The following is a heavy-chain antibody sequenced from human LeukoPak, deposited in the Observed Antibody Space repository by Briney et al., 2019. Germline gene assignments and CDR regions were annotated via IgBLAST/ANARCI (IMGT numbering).Heavy chain of an antibody. D-gene: IGHD3-22*01. V-gene: IGHV1-24*01. Sequence: ASVKVSCKVSGYIVSEFTIHWVQQTPGKRLEWMGGFDPEDVETVYSQMFKGRLTLTEDTSTNTAYMELTGLTSADTAIYYCATRSILGYYYHYVDVWGKGTPVTVSS. J-gene: IGHJ6*03. CDR1: GYIVSEFT. CDR2: FDPEDVET. CDR3: ATRSILGYYYHYVDV.